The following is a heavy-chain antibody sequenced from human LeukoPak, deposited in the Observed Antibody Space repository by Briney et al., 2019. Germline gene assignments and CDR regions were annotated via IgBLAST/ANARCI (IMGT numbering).Heavy chain of an antibody. D-gene: IGHD3-22*01. CDR2: IIPILGIA. V-gene: IGHV1-69*04. J-gene: IGHJ3*02. CDR1: GGTFSSYT. CDR3: ARESPMYYYDSSGYSRMTVPHAFDI. Sequence: SVKVSCKASGGTFSSYTNSWVRQAPGQGLEWMGRIIPILGIANYAQKFQGRVTITADKSTSTAYMELSSLRSEDTAVYYCARESPMYYYDSSGYSRMTVPHAFDIWGQGTMVTVSS.